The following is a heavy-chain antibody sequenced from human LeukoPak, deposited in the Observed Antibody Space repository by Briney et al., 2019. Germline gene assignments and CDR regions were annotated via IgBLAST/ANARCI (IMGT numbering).Heavy chain of an antibody. CDR1: GFTFSSYS. D-gene: IGHD5-18*01. CDR3: ARASNPNVDTASSKPFDV. Sequence: PGGSLRLSCAASGFTFSSYSMHWVRQAPSKGLEWVAVISYDGSNKYYTDSVKGRFTISTDNSKSTLYLQMNGLRSEDAAVYFCARASNPNVDTASSKPFDVWGQGTMVTVSS. CDR2: ISYDGSNK. J-gene: IGHJ3*01. V-gene: IGHV3-30*04.